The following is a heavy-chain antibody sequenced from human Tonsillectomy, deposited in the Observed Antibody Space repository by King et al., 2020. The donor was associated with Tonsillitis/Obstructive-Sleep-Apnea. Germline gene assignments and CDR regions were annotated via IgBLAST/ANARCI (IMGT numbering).Heavy chain of an antibody. CDR3: AKGNEVVVISPSFFDY. J-gene: IGHJ4*02. V-gene: IGHV3-9*01. CDR1: GFTFDDYA. CDR2: ISWNSGSI. Sequence: VQLVESGGGLVQPGRSLRLSCAASGFTFDDYAMHWVRQAPGKGLEWVSGISWNSGSIGYADSVKGRFTISRDNAKNSLYLQMNSLRAEDTALYYCAKGNEVVVISPSFFDYWGQGTLVTVSS. D-gene: IGHD3-22*01.